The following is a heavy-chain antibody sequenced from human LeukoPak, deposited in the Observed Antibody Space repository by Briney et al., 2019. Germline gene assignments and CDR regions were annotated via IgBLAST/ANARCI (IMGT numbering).Heavy chain of an antibody. D-gene: IGHD1-26*01. Sequence: GGSLRLSCAASGXNFTNAWMTWVRQAPGKGLEWVGRIKSETDGGTIHYGAPVKGRFIISRDDSKNTVGLQMNSLKTEDTGVYYCTTSIVGTTAYWGQGTLVIVSS. CDR2: IKSETDGGTI. V-gene: IGHV3-15*01. CDR3: TTSIVGTTAY. CDR1: GXNFTNAW. J-gene: IGHJ4*02.